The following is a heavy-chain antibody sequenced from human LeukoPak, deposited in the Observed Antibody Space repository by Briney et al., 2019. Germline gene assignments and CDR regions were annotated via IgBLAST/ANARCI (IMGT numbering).Heavy chain of an antibody. D-gene: IGHD3-10*01. CDR1: GGSISSHLYF. CDR3: ARMVRGVVLGPNYYPYHMDV. J-gene: IGHJ6*03. V-gene: IGHV4-39*02. CDR2: IYYGGST. Sequence: SDTLSLTCTVSGGSISSHLYFWAWVRQPPGRGVGWIVSIYYGGSTCYNPSLKRRVTISVDTSKDDFSLKLASVTAADTAMYYCARMVRGVVLGPNYYPYHMDVWGTGTTVSVSS.